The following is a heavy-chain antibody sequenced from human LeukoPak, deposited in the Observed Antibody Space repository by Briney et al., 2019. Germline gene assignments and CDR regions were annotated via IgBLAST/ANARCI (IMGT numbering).Heavy chain of an antibody. CDR1: GGSISSYF. CDR3: ARGWITMIVVVTPDPFDI. CDR2: IYYSGST. D-gene: IGHD3-22*01. V-gene: IGHV4-39*01. J-gene: IGHJ3*02. Sequence: SETLSLTCTVSGGSISSYFWGWIRQPPGKGLEWIGSIYYSGSTYYNPSLKSRVTISVDTSKNQFSLKLSSVTAADTAVYYCARGWITMIVVVTPDPFDIWGQGTMVTVSS.